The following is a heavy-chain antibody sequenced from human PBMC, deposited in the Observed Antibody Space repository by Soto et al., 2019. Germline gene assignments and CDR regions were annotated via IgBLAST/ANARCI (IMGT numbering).Heavy chain of an antibody. V-gene: IGHV3-21*01. CDR1: GFTFSSYS. J-gene: IGHJ4*02. CDR2: ISSSSSYI. Sequence: EVQLVESGGGLVKPGGSLRLSCAASGFTFSSYSMNWVRQAPGKGLEWVSSISSSSSYIYYADSVKGRFTISRDNAKNSLYLQMNSLRAEDTAVYYCARGPSKDSSGRGAVDYWGQGTLVTVSS. D-gene: IGHD6-19*01. CDR3: ARGPSKDSSGRGAVDY.